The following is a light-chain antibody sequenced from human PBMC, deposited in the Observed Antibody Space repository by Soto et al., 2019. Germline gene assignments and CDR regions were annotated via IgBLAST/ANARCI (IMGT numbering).Light chain of an antibody. CDR3: QLYGGSHMCS. Sequence: EIVLTQSPGPLSLSPGEGGTLSCRASQSISSSYLAWYQQKPGQSPRLLFYAASSRATGVPDRFSGSGSGTDFTLTISRLEPEDCAVYYCQLYGGSHMCSFGQGTKLEIK. V-gene: IGKV3-20*01. CDR1: QSISSSY. J-gene: IGKJ2*02. CDR2: AAS.